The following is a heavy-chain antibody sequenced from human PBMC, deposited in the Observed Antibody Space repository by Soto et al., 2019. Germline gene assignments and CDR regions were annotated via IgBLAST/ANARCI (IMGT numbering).Heavy chain of an antibody. CDR1: GFTFSGYG. CDR2: TRHDGSNT. CDR3: ARDGVGATTYFGYFDY. Sequence: QVQLVESGGGVVQPGRSLRLSCAASGFTFSGYGMHWVRQAPGKGLEWVAVTRHDGSNTYYADSVRGRFTIARDNSKKTLYLQMNSLRVEETAVYYCARDGVGATTYFGYFDYWGQGSLVTVSS. V-gene: IGHV3-33*01. J-gene: IGHJ4*02. D-gene: IGHD1-26*01.